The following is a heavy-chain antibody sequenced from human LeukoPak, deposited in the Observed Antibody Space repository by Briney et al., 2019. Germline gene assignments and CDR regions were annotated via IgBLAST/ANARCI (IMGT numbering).Heavy chain of an antibody. V-gene: IGHV1-46*01. Sequence: ASVKVSCTASGYTFTSYYMHWVRQAPGQGLEWMGIINPSGGSTSYAQKFQGRVTMTRDMSTSTVYMELSSLRSEDTAVYYCARVPGYSYGYDAFDIWGQGTMVTVSS. J-gene: IGHJ3*02. CDR2: INPSGGST. CDR3: ARVPGYSYGYDAFDI. D-gene: IGHD5-18*01. CDR1: GYTFTSYY.